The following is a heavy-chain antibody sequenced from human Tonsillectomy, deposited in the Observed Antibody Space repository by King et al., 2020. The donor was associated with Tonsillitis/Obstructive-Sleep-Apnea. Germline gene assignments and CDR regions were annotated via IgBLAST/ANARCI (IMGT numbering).Heavy chain of an antibody. J-gene: IGHJ4*02. D-gene: IGHD6-13*01. V-gene: IGHV3-33*01. CDR1: GFTFSSYG. CDR3: ARWGWRRQPQPGFDY. CDR2: IWYDGSNK. Sequence: VQLVESGGGVVQPGRSLRLSCAASGFTFSSYGMHWVRQAPGKGLEWVAVIWYDGSNKYYADSVKGRFTISRDNSKNTLYLQMNSLRAEDTAVYYCARWGWRRQPQPGFDYWGQGTLVTVSS.